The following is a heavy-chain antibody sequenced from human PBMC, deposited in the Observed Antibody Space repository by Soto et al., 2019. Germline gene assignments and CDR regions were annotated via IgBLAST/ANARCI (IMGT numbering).Heavy chain of an antibody. J-gene: IGHJ4*02. V-gene: IGHV3-21*01. CDR2: ISSSSSYI. CDR1: GFTFSSYS. Sequence: PGGSLRLSCAASGFTFSSYSMSWVRQAPGKGLEWVSSISSSSSYIYYADSVKGRFTISRDNAKNSLYLQMNSLRAEDTAVYYCARDAHYNRWFGEHRPDDYWGQGTLVTVSS. CDR3: ARDAHYNRWFGEHRPDDY. D-gene: IGHD3-10*01.